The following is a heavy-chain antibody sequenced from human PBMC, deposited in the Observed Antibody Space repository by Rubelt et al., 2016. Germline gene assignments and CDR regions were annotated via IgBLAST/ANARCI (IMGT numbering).Heavy chain of an antibody. V-gene: IGHV1-3*01. CDR1: GYIFTNYA. Sequence: QVQLVQSGTEVKKPGASVKVSCKASGYIFTNYAMHWVRQAPGQRLEWMGWINAGNDNTKYSQKFQGRVTMTRDTSTSTVYMELGSLRSKETAVYYCARGRTPKYGMDVWGQGTTVTVSS. CDR3: ARGRTPKYGMDV. J-gene: IGHJ6*02. CDR2: INAGNDNT. D-gene: IGHD2-2*01.